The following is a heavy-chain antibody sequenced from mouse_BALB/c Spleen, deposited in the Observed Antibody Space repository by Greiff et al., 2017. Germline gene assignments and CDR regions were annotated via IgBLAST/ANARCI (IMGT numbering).Heavy chain of an antibody. CDR3: ARSTATSWFAY. Sequence: EVQGVESGGDLVKPGGSLKLSCAASGFTFSSYGMSWVRQTPDKRLEWVATISSVGSYTYYPDSVKGRFTISRDNAKNTLYLQMSSLKSEDTAMYYCARSTATSWFAYWGQGTLVTVSA. CDR1: GFTFSSYG. J-gene: IGHJ3*01. D-gene: IGHD1-2*01. CDR2: ISSVGSYT. V-gene: IGHV5-6*01.